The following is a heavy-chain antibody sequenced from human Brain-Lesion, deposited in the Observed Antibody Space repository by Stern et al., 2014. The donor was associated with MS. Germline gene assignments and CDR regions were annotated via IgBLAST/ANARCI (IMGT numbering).Heavy chain of an antibody. CDR3: ARVTEFLRFFYPDY. CDR1: GGADSSGDRY. CDR2: ISYSGNT. V-gene: IGHV4-31*03. Sequence: VQLVESGPGLVKPSQTLSLTCTVSGGADSSGDRYWSWIRQHPEKGLEWIGYISYSGNTYYNPSLESRVTISMDRSKNQFSLKLRSVTAADTAVYYCARVTEFLRFFYPDYWGQGIRVTVSS. J-gene: IGHJ4*02. D-gene: IGHD3-3*01.